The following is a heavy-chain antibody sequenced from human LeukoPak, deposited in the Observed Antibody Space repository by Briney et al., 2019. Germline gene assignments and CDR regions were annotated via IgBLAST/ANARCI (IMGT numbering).Heavy chain of an antibody. CDR3: ARDSGCSSTSCYDHYYYYYMDV. CDR2: IYHSGST. J-gene: IGHJ6*03. V-gene: IGHV4-38-2*02. D-gene: IGHD2-2*01. CDR1: GYSISSGYY. Sequence: SETLSLTCTVSGYSISSGYYWGWIRQPPGKGLEWIGSIYHSGSTYYNPSLKSRVTISVDTSKNQFSLKLSSVTAADTAVYYCARDSGCSSTSCYDHYYYYYMDVWGKGTAVTISS.